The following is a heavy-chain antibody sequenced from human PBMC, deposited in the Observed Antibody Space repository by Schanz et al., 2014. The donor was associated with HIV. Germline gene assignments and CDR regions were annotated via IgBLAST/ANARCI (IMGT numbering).Heavy chain of an antibody. J-gene: IGHJ4*02. CDR3: ARGAAEMATMTPWRY. Sequence: QVQLVQSGAEVKKPGASVKVSCKASGYTFTSYGINWVRQAPGQGLEWMGWISAYNGNTNYAQKLQGRVTMTTDPSASTAYMDLRSLRSDDTAVYYCARGAAEMATMTPWRYWGQGTLVTVSS. D-gene: IGHD5-12*01. CDR1: GYTFTSYG. CDR2: ISAYNGNT. V-gene: IGHV1-18*01.